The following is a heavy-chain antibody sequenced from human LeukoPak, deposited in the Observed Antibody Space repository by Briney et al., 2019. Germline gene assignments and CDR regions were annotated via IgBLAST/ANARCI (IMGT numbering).Heavy chain of an antibody. J-gene: IGHJ4*02. CDR3: ASHGSGSYSPDFDY. CDR1: GYTFTSYG. D-gene: IGHD1-26*01. CDR2: ISAYNGNT. V-gene: IGHV1-18*01. Sequence: ASVRVSCKASGYTFTSYGISWVRQAPGQGLEWMGWISAYNGNTNYAQKLQGRVTMTTDTSTSTAYMELRSLRSDDTAVYYCASHGSGSYSPDFDYWGQGTLATVSS.